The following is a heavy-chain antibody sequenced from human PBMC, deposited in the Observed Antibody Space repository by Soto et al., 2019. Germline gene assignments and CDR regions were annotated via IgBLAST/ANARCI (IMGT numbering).Heavy chain of an antibody. CDR3: ARDGFRRSYYQGNY. Sequence: PGGSLRLSCEAFGLTFSSYPMHWVRQAPGKGLEWISCISVTGSQMLYADSVKGRFTISRDNAKNSLYLQMNSLRAEDTAVYYCARDGFRRSYYQGNYWGQGTLVTGSS. D-gene: IGHD1-26*01. CDR2: ISVTGSQM. CDR1: GLTFSSYP. V-gene: IGHV3-48*01. J-gene: IGHJ4*02.